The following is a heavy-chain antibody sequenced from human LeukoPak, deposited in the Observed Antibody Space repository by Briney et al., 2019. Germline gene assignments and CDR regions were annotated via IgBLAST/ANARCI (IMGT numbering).Heavy chain of an antibody. J-gene: IGHJ6*03. CDR1: GFTFSSYS. D-gene: IGHD2-8*01. Sequence: GGSLRLSCAASGFTFSSYSMNWVRQAPGKGLEWVSSISSSSSYIYYADSVKGRFTISRDNAKNSLYLQMNSLRAEDTAVYYCARLLNGKGYFDYYMHVWGKGTTVTGSS. CDR2: ISSSSSYI. V-gene: IGHV3-21*01. CDR3: ARLLNGKGYFDYYMHV.